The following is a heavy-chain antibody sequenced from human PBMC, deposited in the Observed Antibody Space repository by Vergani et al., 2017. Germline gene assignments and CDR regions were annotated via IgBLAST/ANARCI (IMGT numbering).Heavy chain of an antibody. CDR3: AGGGGYSYGGFTTEFDP. CDR2: INPSGGST. D-gene: IGHD5-18*01. V-gene: IGHV1-46*03. CDR1: GYTFTSYY. Sequence: QVQLVQSGAEVKKPGASVKVSCKASGYTFTSYYMHWVRQAPGQGLEWMGIINPSGGSTSYAQKFQGRVTMTRDTSTSTVYMELSSLRSEDTAVYYCAGGGGYSYGGFTTEFDPWGQGTLVIVSS. J-gene: IGHJ5*02.